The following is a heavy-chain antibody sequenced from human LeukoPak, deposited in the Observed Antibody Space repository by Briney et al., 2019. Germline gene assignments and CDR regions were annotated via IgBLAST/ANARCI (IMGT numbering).Heavy chain of an antibody. CDR3: ARDTKYGDQRDWFDP. Sequence: ASVKVSCKASGYTFTGYYMHWVRQAAGQGLEWMGWINPNSGGTNYAQKFQGRVTMTRDTSISTAYMELSRLRSDDTAVYYCARDTKYGDQRDWFDPWGQGTLVTVSS. CDR1: GYTFTGYY. CDR2: INPNSGGT. J-gene: IGHJ5*02. D-gene: IGHD4-17*01. V-gene: IGHV1-2*02.